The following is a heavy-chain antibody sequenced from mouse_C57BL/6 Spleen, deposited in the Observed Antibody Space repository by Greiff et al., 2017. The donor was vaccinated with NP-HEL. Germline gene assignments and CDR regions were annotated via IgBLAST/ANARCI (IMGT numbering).Heavy chain of an antibody. CDR1: GFTFSSYA. D-gene: IGHD1-1*01. CDR2: ISSGGDYI. Sequence: EVMLVESGEGLVKPGGSLKLSCAASGFTFSSYAMSWVRQTPEKRLEWVAYISSGGDYIYYADTVKGRFTISRDNARNTLYLQMSSLKSEDTAMYYCTRLTTVVARRDYFDYWGQGTTLTVSS. J-gene: IGHJ2*01. V-gene: IGHV5-9-1*02. CDR3: TRLTTVVARRDYFDY.